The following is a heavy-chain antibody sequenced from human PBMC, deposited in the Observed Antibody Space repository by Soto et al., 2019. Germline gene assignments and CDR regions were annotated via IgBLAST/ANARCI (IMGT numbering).Heavy chain of an antibody. CDR1: GGSLSDYF. CDR2: INHLGSI. CDR3: ARGSRRLRGMADY. D-gene: IGHD3-16*01. V-gene: IGHV4-34*01. Sequence: SETLSLTCVVSGGSLSDYFGSWIRQPPGMALEWIGEINHLGSINYNPSLKSRVTISVDTSKNQFSLKLSSVTAADTAVYYCARGSRRLRGMADYWGQGTLVTVSS. J-gene: IGHJ4*02.